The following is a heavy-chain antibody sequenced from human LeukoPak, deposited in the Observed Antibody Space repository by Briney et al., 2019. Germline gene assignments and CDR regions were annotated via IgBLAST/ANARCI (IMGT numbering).Heavy chain of an antibody. J-gene: IGHJ3*02. D-gene: IGHD4-17*01. CDR2: ISWNSGSI. CDR3: AKVYGDYGPGGDAFDI. CDR1: GFTFDDYA. V-gene: IGHV3-9*01. Sequence: GGSLRLSCAASGFTFDDYAMHWVRHAPGKGLEWVSGISWNSGSIGYADSVKGRFTISRDNAKNSLYLQMNSLRAEDTALYYCAKVYGDYGPGGDAFDIWGQGTMVTVSS.